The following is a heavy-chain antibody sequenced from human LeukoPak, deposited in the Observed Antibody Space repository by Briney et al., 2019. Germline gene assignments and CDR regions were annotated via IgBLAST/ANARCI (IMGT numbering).Heavy chain of an antibody. D-gene: IGHD3-22*01. CDR1: GFTFSSYA. V-gene: IGHV3-7*01. J-gene: IGHJ4*02. CDR3: ARDRGERYYDSSGYSVDY. CDR2: IKQDGSEK. Sequence: GGSLRLSCAASGFTFSSYAMSWVRQAPGKGLEWVANIKQDGSEKYYVDSVKGRFTISRDNAKNSLYLQMNSLRAEDTAVYYCARDRGERYYDSSGYSVDYWGQGTLVTVSS.